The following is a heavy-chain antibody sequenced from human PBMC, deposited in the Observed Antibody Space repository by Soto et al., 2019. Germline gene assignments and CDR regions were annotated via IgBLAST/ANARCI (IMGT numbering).Heavy chain of an antibody. Sequence: VASVKVSCKASGGTFSSYAISWVRQAPGQGLEWMGGIIPIFGTANYAQKFQGRVTITADKSTSTAYMELSSLRSEDTAVYYCARAPEDYDILTGYYLYWGQGTLVTVSS. V-gene: IGHV1-69*06. D-gene: IGHD3-9*01. CDR2: IIPIFGTA. J-gene: IGHJ4*02. CDR3: ARAPEDYDILTGYYLY. CDR1: GGTFSSYA.